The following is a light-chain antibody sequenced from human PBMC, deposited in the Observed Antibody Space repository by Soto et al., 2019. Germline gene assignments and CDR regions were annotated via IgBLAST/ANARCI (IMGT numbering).Light chain of an antibody. V-gene: IGLV2-14*01. CDR2: EVS. Sequence: QSALTQPASVSGSPGQSITISCTGTSSDVGGYNYVSWYQQHPGKAPKLMIYEVSNRPSGVSNRFSGSKPGNTASLTISGLQAEDEADYYCSSYTSSYVFGTGTKVTVL. J-gene: IGLJ1*01. CDR1: SSDVGGYNY. CDR3: SSYTSSYV.